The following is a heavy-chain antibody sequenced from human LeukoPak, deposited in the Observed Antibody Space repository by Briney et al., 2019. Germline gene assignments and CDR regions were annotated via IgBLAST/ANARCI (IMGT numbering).Heavy chain of an antibody. CDR2: ISTYNGDI. J-gene: IGHJ4*02. CDR3: ARVILSGTYFTSPFDY. V-gene: IGHV1-18*01. D-gene: IGHD1-26*01. Sequence: GASVKVSCKASGYTFTNYGIKYGITWVRQAPGQGLEWLGWISTYNGDINYAQKFQCRVTMTTDTSTDTAYMELRSLRSDDTAIYYCARVILSGTYFTSPFDYWGQGTLVTVSS. CDR1: GYTFTNYG.